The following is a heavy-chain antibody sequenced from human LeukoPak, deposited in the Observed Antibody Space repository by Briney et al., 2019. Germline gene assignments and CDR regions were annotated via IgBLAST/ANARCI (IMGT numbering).Heavy chain of an antibody. CDR3: ARVGDCGGDCYPVDWFDP. Sequence: PSQTLSLTCTVSGGSISSGGYYWSWIRQHPGKGLEWIGYIYYSGSTYYNPSLKSRVTISVDTSKNQFSLKLSSVTAADTAVYYCARVGDCGGDCYPVDWFDPWGQGTLVTVSS. CDR2: IYYSGST. J-gene: IGHJ5*02. CDR1: GGSISSGGYY. D-gene: IGHD2-21*02. V-gene: IGHV4-31*03.